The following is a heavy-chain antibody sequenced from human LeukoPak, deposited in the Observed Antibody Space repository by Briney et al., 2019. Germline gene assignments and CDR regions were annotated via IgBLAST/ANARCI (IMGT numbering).Heavy chain of an antibody. Sequence: GGSLRLSCAASGFTFSSYEMNWVRQAPGKGLEWVAVISYDGSNKYYADSVKGRFTISRDNSKNTLYLQMNSLRAEDTAVYYCARGYSSSWYPYYYYMDVWGKGTTVTVSS. CDR2: ISYDGSNK. J-gene: IGHJ6*03. V-gene: IGHV3-30*04. CDR1: GFTFSSYE. CDR3: ARGYSSSWYPYYYYMDV. D-gene: IGHD6-13*01.